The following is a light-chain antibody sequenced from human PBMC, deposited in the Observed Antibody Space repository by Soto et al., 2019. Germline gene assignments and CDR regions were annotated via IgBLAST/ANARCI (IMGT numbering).Light chain of an antibody. CDR2: GAY. CDR3: QKYNSGLIT. Sequence: DIQMTQSPSSLSASVVDGFTITCRASQVIGNYLAWYQQKPGKVPKLLIYGAYTLQSGVPSRFSGSGSGTDFTLTISSLQPEDVAIYYCQKYNSGLITFGQGTRLEIK. J-gene: IGKJ5*01. CDR1: QVIGNY. V-gene: IGKV1-27*01.